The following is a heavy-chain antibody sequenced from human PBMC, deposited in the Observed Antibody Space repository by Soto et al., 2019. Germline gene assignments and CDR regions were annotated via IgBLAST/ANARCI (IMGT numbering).Heavy chain of an antibody. CDR1: GFTFSSYA. D-gene: IGHD2-2*01. Sequence: QTGGSLRLSCAASGFTFSSYAMHWVRQAPGKGLEWVAVISYDGSNKYYADSVKGRFTISRDNSKNTLYLQMNSLRAEDTTVYYCARDRDEESYCSSTSCYESWFDPWGQGTLVTVSS. J-gene: IGHJ5*02. V-gene: IGHV3-30-3*01. CDR2: ISYDGSNK. CDR3: ARDRDEESYCSSTSCYESWFDP.